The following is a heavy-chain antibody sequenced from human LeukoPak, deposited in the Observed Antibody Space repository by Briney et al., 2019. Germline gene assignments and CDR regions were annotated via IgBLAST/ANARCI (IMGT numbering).Heavy chain of an antibody. J-gene: IGHJ4*02. CDR1: GFTFSSYS. CDR2: ISSSSSYI. CDR3: ARADEYSSSPDY. D-gene: IGHD6-6*01. Sequence: GGSLSLSCAASGFTFSSYSMNWVRQAPGKGLEWVSSISSSSSYIYYADSVKGRFTISRDNAKNSLHLQMNSLRAEDTAVYYCARADEYSSSPDYWGQGTLVTVSS. V-gene: IGHV3-21*01.